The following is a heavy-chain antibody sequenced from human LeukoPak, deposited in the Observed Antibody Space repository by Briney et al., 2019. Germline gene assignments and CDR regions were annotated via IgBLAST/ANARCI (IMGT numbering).Heavy chain of an antibody. CDR3: ARRSGIAVAGAFDY. Sequence: PGGSLRLSCAASGFTFSNYAMSGFRRAPGKGLGGVSFINGRGGSTYYADSVKGRFTISRDNSKNTLYLQMNSLRAEGTAVYYCARRSGIAVAGAFDYWGQGTLVTVSS. D-gene: IGHD6-19*01. CDR2: INGRGGST. J-gene: IGHJ4*02. V-gene: IGHV3-23*01. CDR1: GFTFSNYA.